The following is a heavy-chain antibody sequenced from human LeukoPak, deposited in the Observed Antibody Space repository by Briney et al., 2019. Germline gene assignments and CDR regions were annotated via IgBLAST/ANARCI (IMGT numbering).Heavy chain of an antibody. CDR2: IKQDGSEK. J-gene: IGHJ5*01. CDR1: GFTFSSYW. D-gene: IGHD2-15*01. CDR3: ARHCGTGNNWFDS. V-gene: IGHV3-7*01. Sequence: GGSLRLSCAASGFTFSSYWMSWVRQAPGKGLEWVANIKQDGSEKYYVDSVKGRFTISRDNAKNSLYLQMNSLRAEDTAVYYCARHCGTGNNWFDSWGQGTLVTVSS.